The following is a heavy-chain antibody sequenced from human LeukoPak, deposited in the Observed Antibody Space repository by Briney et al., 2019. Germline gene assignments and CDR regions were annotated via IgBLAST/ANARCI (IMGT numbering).Heavy chain of an antibody. CDR1: GGTFSSYA. V-gene: IGHV1-69*06. J-gene: IGHJ3*02. CDR2: IIPIFGTA. CDR3: AREREGIAVAGTFFDI. D-gene: IGHD6-19*01. Sequence: SVKVSCRASGGTFSSYAISWVRQAPGQGLEWMGGIIPIFGTANYAQKFQGRVTITADKSTSTAYMELSSLRSEDTAVYYCAREREGIAVAGTFFDIWGQGTMVTVSS.